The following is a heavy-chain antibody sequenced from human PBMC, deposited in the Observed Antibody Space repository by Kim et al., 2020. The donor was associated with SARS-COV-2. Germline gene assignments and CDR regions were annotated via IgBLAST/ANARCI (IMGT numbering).Heavy chain of an antibody. D-gene: IGHD3-10*01. CDR1: GFTFSDYY. J-gene: IGHJ6*02. Sequence: GGSLRLSCAASGFTFSDYYMSWIRQAPGKGLEWVSYISSSSSYTNYADSVKGRFTISRDNAKNSLYLQMNSLRAEDTAVYYCARWGRGRTYYYGSGSYYKDPAYYYYYGMDVWGQGTTVTVSS. CDR2: ISSSSSYT. CDR3: ARWGRGRTYYYGSGSYYKDPAYYYYYGMDV. V-gene: IGHV3-11*06.